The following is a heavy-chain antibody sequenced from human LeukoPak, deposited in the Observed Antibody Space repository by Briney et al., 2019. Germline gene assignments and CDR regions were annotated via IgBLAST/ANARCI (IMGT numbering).Heavy chain of an antibody. CDR2: TYYRSKWYN. D-gene: IGHD6-13*01. V-gene: IGHV6-1*01. J-gene: IGHJ6*03. CDR1: GDSVSSNSAA. Sequence: SQTLSLTCAISGDSVSSNSAAWNWIRQSPSRGLEWLGRTYYRSKWYNDYAVSVKSRITINPDTSKNQFSLQLNSVTPEDTAVYYCARDQWQQLGYYHYYYMDVWGKGTTVTISS. CDR3: ARDQWQQLGYYHYYYMDV.